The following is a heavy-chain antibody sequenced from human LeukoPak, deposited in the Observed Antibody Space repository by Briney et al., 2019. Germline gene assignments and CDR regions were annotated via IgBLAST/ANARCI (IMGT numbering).Heavy chain of an antibody. D-gene: IGHD2-15*01. CDR2: IWYDGSNK. J-gene: IGHJ6*02. CDR1: GFTFSSYG. CDR3: ARGGYCSGGSCSYYYYYGMDV. V-gene: IGHV3-33*01. Sequence: GGSLRLSCAASGFTFSSYGMHWVRQAPGKGLEWVAVIWYDGSNKYYADSVKGRFTISRDNSKNTLYLQMNSLRAEDTAVYYCARGGYCSGGSCSYYYYYGMDVWGQGTTATASS.